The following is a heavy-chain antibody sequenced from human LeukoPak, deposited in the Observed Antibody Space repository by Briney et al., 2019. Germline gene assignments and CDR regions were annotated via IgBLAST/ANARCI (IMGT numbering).Heavy chain of an antibody. CDR3: AKRVHYGSSAAYFDY. D-gene: IGHD3-22*01. J-gene: IGHJ4*02. CDR1: GFTFSSYA. Sequence: QTGGSLRLSCAASGFTFSSYAMSWVRQAPGKGLEWVSAISGSGGSTYYADSVRGQFTISRDNSKNTLYLQMNSLRAEDTAVYYCAKRVHYGSSAAYFDYWGQGTLVTVSS. V-gene: IGHV3-23*01. CDR2: ISGSGGST.